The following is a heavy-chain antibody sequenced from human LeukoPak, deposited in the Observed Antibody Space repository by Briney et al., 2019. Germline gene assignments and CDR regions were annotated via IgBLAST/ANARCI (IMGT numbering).Heavy chain of an antibody. J-gene: IGHJ3*02. CDR3: ASGGSQFDI. V-gene: IGHV3-7*03. Sequence: GGSLRLSCTASGFTFSRYWMSWVRQAPGKGLEWAANIKQDGSEKYYVDSVKGRFTISRDNAKNSLYLQMNSLRAEDTAVYYCASGGSQFDIWGQGTMVTVSS. CDR1: GFTFSRYW. D-gene: IGHD3-16*01. CDR2: IKQDGSEK.